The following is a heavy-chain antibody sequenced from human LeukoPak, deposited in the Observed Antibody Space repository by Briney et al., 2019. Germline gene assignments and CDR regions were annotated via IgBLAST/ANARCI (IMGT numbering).Heavy chain of an antibody. D-gene: IGHD2-2*01. CDR3: AREGAEDIVVVPAADYYYYYYGMDV. CDR2: ISSSSSYI. J-gene: IGHJ6*02. V-gene: IGHV3-21*01. CDR1: GFTFSSYS. Sequence: GGSLRLSCAASGFTFSSYSMSWVRQAPGKGLEWVSSISSSSSYIYYADSVKGRFTISRDNAKNSLYLQMNSLRAEDTAVYYCAREGAEDIVVVPAADYYYYYYGMDVWGQGTTVTVSS.